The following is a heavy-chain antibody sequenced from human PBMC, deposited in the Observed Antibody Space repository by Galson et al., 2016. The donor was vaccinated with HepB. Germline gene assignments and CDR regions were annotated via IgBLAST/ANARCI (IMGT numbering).Heavy chain of an antibody. V-gene: IGHV1-3*01. Sequence: SVKVSCKASGYTFTSYIMHWVRQAPGQRLKWMGWINAGNGNTKYSQKFQARVTITRDTSASTAYMELSSLRSEDTAVFYCATIAGATTYWGQGTLVTVSS. D-gene: IGHD1-26*01. CDR2: INAGNGNT. CDR3: ATIAGATTY. J-gene: IGHJ4*02. CDR1: GYTFTSYI.